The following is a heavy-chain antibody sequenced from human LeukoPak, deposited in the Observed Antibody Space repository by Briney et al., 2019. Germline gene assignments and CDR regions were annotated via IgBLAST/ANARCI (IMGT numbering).Heavy chain of an antibody. CDR3: ARAIYYYYGMDV. CDR1: GGTFSSYA. CDR2: IIPILGIA. J-gene: IGHJ6*02. V-gene: IGHV1-69*04. Sequence: SVKVCCKASGGTFSSYAISWVRQAPGQGLEWMGRIIPILGIANYAQKFQGRVTITADKSTSTAYMELSSLRSEDTAVYYCARAIYYYYGMDVWGQGTTVTVSS.